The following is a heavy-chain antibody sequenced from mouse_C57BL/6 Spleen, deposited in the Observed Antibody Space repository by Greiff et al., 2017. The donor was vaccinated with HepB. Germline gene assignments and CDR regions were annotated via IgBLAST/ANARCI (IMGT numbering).Heavy chain of an antibody. Sequence: VQLQQPGAELVKPGASVKLSCKASGYTFTSYWMQWVKPRPGQGLEWIGEIDPSDSYTNYNQKLKGKATLTVDTSSSTAYMQLSSLTSEDAAVYYCARRGGRTFDYWGQGTTLTVSS. CDR3: ARRGGRTFDY. V-gene: IGHV1-50*01. J-gene: IGHJ2*01. CDR2: IDPSDSYT. CDR1: GYTFTSYW.